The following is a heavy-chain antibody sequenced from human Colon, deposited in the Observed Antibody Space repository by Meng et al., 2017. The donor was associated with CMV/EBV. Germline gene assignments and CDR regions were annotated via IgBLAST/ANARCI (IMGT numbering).Heavy chain of an antibody. CDR3: ARDIDSAEGY. J-gene: IGHJ4*02. D-gene: IGHD1-26*01. CDR2: IIPIFGTA. V-gene: IGHV1-69*01. Sequence: VQAGAEVKKPGASMKVSCKASGGTFSSYAISWVRPAPGQGLEWMGGIIPIFGTANYAQKFQGRVTITADESTSTAYMELSSLRSEDTAVYYCARDIDSAEGYWGQGTLVTVSS. CDR1: GGTFSSYA.